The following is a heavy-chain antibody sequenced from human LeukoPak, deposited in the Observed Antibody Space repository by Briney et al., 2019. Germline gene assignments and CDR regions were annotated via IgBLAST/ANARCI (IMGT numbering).Heavy chain of an antibody. CDR2: ISYDGSNK. D-gene: IGHD3-10*01. Sequence: GRSLRLSCAASGLTFSSYAMHWVRQAPGKGLEWVAVISYDGSNKYYADSVKGRFTISGDKSKNTLYLQMNSLGDEDTAVYFCGRDAVLGSGSVDYWGQGVLVTVSS. J-gene: IGHJ4*02. V-gene: IGHV3-30*07. CDR1: GLTFSSYA. CDR3: GRDAVLGSGSVDY.